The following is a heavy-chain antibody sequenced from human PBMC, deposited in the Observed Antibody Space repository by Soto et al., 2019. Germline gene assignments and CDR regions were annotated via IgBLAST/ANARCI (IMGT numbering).Heavy chain of an antibody. Sequence: GASVKVSCKASGYTFTSYGISWVRQAPGQGLEWMGWISAYNGNTNYAQKLQGRVTMTTDTSTSTAYMELRSLRSDDTAVYYCARYLYGSSGYYYRPGDFDIWGQGTMVTVS. J-gene: IGHJ3*02. CDR3: ARYLYGSSGYYYRPGDFDI. D-gene: IGHD3-22*01. CDR1: GYTFTSYG. V-gene: IGHV1-18*04. CDR2: ISAYNGNT.